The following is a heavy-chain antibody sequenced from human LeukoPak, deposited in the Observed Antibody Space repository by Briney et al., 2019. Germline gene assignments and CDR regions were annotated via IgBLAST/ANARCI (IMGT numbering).Heavy chain of an antibody. Sequence: SETLSLTCTVSGGSISSSSYYWGWIRQPPGKGLEWIGSIYYSGSTNYNPSLKSRVTISVDTSKNQFSLKLSSVTAADTAVYYCARGGHSSGWYSPRWFDPWGQGTLVTVSS. CDR3: ARGGHSSGWYSPRWFDP. D-gene: IGHD6-19*01. CDR1: GGSISSSSYY. V-gene: IGHV4-39*07. CDR2: IYYSGST. J-gene: IGHJ5*02.